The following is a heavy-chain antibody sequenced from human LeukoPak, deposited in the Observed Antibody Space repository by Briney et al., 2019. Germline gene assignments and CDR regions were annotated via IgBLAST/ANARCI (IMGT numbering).Heavy chain of an antibody. CDR1: GFTFSSYS. Sequence: GRSLRLSCAASGFTFSSYSMNWVRQAPGKGLEWVSYISSSSSTIYYADSVKGRFTISRDNAKNSLYLQMNSLRAEDTAVYYCARGLLNGMDVWGQGTTVTVSS. CDR3: ARGLLNGMDV. CDR2: ISSSSSTI. J-gene: IGHJ6*02. D-gene: IGHD2-8*01. V-gene: IGHV3-48*01.